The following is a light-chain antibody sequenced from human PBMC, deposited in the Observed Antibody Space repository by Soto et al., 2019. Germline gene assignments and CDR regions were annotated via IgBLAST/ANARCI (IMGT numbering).Light chain of an antibody. CDR3: QKYDSAPLT. J-gene: IGKJ1*01. Sequence: DIQMTQSPSSLSASVGDRVTITCRASQGISNYVAWYQQKPGKVPKLLIYAASTLHSGVPSRFSGGGSGTDVTLTISSLQPEDVATYYCQKYDSAPLTFGQGTKVDIK. CDR1: QGISNY. CDR2: AAS. V-gene: IGKV1-27*01.